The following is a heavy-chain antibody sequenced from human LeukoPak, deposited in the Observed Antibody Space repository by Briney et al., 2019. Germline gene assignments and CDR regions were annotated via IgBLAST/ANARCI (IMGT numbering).Heavy chain of an antibody. CDR2: IYHRGNT. CDR3: AIDGGSYSNIAEYHEL. J-gene: IGHJ1*01. Sequence: PSETLSDTWTVPGGPVNSGPYRLSWIRQPPGKGLEWIGYIYHRGNTNYNPSLKSRVTISVDRPKNQFSLKLSSVTAADTAVYYCAIDGGSYSNIAEYHELWPKGTLVSVSS. V-gene: IGHV4-61*01. CDR1: GGPVNSGPYR. D-gene: IGHD4-11*01.